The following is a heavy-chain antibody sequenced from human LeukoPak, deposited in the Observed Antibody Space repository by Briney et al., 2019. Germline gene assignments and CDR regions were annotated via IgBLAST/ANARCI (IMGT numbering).Heavy chain of an antibody. D-gene: IGHD2-2*01. Sequence: GGSLRLSXAASGFTVSSNYMSWVRQAPGKGLEWVSVIYSGGSTYYADSVKGRFTISRDNSKNTLYLQMNSLRAEDTAVYYCARDERIGYCSSTSCHFDYWGQGTLVTVSS. CDR1: GFTVSSNY. J-gene: IGHJ4*02. V-gene: IGHV3-66*02. CDR3: ARDERIGYCSSTSCHFDY. CDR2: IYSGGST.